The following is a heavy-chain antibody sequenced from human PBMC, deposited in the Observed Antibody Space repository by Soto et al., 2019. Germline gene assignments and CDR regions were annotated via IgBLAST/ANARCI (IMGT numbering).Heavy chain of an antibody. V-gene: IGHV3-30-3*01. J-gene: IGHJ4*02. D-gene: IGHD6-13*01. CDR3: ARDRPYSSSWYPEY. Sequence: QVHLVESGGGVVRPGGSLRLSRAASGFPFSTHAMHWVRQAPGKGLEWVALISYDGTTKYYADSVKGRFTISRDNSKNTLYLQMNSLRGEDMSIYYCARDRPYSSSWYPEYWGQATLVTVSS. CDR2: ISYDGTTK. CDR1: GFPFSTHA.